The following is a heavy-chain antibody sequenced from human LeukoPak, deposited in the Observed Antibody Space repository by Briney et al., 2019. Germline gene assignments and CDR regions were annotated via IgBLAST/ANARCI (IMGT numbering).Heavy chain of an antibody. D-gene: IGHD6-19*01. CDR1: GFTFDEYT. CDR3: AKDRSRSYSSFDS. J-gene: IGHJ4*02. Sequence: GGSLRLSCVASGFTFDEYTMHWVRQVPGKGLEWVSVIGWDSDSKYYLESVKGRFTISRDNSKNSLYLQMNSLRTEDTAFYYCAKDRSRSYSSFDSWGQGTLVTVSS. V-gene: IGHV3-43*01. CDR2: IGWDSDSK.